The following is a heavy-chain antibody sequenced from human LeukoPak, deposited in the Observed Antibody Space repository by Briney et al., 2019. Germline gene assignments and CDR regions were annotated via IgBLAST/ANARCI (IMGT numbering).Heavy chain of an antibody. CDR2: INHSGST. V-gene: IGHV4-34*01. J-gene: IGHJ4*02. CDR1: GGSFSAHY. D-gene: IGHD1-1*01. CDR3: TRELAGTTVED. Sequence: PSETLSLTCAVYGGSFSAHYWNWIRQPPGKGLEWIGEINHSGSTNYNPSLKSRVTISVDMSKNQFSLKLSSVTAADTAVYYCTRELAGTTVEDWGQGTLVTVSS.